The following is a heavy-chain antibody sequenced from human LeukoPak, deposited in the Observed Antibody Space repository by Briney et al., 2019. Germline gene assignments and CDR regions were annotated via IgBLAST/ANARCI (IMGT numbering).Heavy chain of an antibody. V-gene: IGHV3-9*01. CDR1: GFTFDDYA. J-gene: IGHJ4*02. CDR3: ARSSGGQPI. CDR2: ISWNSGSI. Sequence: GGSLRLSCAASGFTFDDYAMHWVRLAPGKGLEWVSGISWNSGSIGYADSVKGRFTISRDNAKNLLYLQMNSLKAEDTAVYYCARSSGGQPIWGQGTLVTVSS. D-gene: IGHD4-23*01.